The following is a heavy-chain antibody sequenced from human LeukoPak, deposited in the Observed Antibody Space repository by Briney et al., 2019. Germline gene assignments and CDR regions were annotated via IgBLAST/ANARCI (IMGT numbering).Heavy chain of an antibody. CDR2: INPNSGGT. Sequence: ASVTVSRQASGYTFTGYYMHWVRQAPGQGLEWMGRINPNSGGTNYAQKFQGRVTMTRDTSISTAYMELSRLRSDDTAVYYCATWSEDTAMVDFDYWGQGTLVTVSS. D-gene: IGHD5-18*01. CDR3: ATWSEDTAMVDFDY. CDR1: GYTFTGYY. J-gene: IGHJ4*02. V-gene: IGHV1-2*06.